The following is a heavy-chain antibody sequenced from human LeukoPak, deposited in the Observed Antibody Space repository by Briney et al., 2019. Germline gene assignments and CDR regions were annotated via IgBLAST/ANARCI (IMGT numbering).Heavy chain of an antibody. V-gene: IGHV3-53*01. D-gene: IGHD1-26*01. CDR1: GFTVSSNY. Sequence: GGSLRLSCAASGFTVSSNYMSWLRQAPGKGLEGVSVIYSGGSTYYADSVKGRFTISRDNSKNTLYLQMNSLRAEDTAVYYCARDYGGSYYNGGYWGQGTLVTVSS. J-gene: IGHJ4*02. CDR3: ARDYGGSYYNGGY. CDR2: IYSGGST.